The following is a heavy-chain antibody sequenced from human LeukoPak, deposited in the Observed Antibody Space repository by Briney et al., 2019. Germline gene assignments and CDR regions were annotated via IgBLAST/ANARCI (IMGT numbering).Heavy chain of an antibody. Sequence: PRGSLRLSCAASGFTFSSYWMHWVRQAPGKGLGWVSRIKSEGSSTSYADSVKGGFTIARENHKNTLYLQMTNLRAEDTAVYYCARDLGGSYYCPKGVCSSDYWGQGPLVSVSS. CDR2: IKSEGSST. J-gene: IGHJ4*02. CDR3: ARDLGGSYYCPKGVCSSDY. V-gene: IGHV3-74*01. CDR1: GFTFSSYW. D-gene: IGHD2-8*01.